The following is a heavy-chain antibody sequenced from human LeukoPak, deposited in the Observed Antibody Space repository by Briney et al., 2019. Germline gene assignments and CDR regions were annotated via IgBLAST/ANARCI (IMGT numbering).Heavy chain of an antibody. V-gene: IGHV3-9*03. CDR1: GFTFDDYA. J-gene: IGHJ5*02. Sequence: GGSLRLSCAASGFTFDDYAMHWVRQAPGKGLEWVSGISWNSGSIGYADSVKGRFTISRDNAKNSLYLQMNSLRAEDMALYYCAKDRGYSYGGGNWFDPWGQGTLVTVSS. CDR2: ISWNSGSI. D-gene: IGHD5-18*01. CDR3: AKDRGYSYGGGNWFDP.